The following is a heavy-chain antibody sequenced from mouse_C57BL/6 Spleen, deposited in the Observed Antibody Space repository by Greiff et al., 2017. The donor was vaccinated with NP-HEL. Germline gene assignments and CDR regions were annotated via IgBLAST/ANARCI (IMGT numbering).Heavy chain of an antibody. CDR2: ISSGSSTI. V-gene: IGHV5-17*01. CDR1: GFTFSDYG. D-gene: IGHD1-1*01. J-gene: IGHJ1*03. Sequence: VQLKESGGGLVKPGGSLKLSCAASGFTFSDYGMHWVRQAPEKGLEWVAYISSGSSTIYYADTVKGRFTISRDNAKNTLFLQMSSVRSEVIAMYYCARTPRLNYCGSSNWYFDVWGTGTTVTVSS. CDR3: ARTPRLNYCGSSNWYFDV.